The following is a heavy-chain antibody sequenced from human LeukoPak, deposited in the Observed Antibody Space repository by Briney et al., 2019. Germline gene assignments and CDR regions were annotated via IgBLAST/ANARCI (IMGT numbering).Heavy chain of an antibody. CDR3: AKWSNSGYDYGVKYYFDY. J-gene: IGHJ4*02. CDR2: ISGSGGST. V-gene: IGHV3-23*01. CDR1: GFTFSSYA. Sequence: QAGGSLRLSCAASGFTFSSYAMSWVRQAPGKGLEWVSAISGSGGSTYYADSVKGRFTISRDNSKNTLYLQMNSLRAEDTAVYYCAKWSNSGYDYGVKYYFDYWGQGTLVTVSS. D-gene: IGHD5-12*01.